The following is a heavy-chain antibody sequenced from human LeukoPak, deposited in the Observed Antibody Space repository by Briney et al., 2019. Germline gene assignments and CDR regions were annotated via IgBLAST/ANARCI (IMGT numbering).Heavy chain of an antibody. CDR1: GFTFDDYA. CDR3: AKDIDGDSSAFDY. V-gene: IGHV3-43D*03. Sequence: GGSLRLSCAASGFTFDDYAIHWVRQAPGKGLEWVSLINWDGGSTYYADSVKGRFTISRDNSKNSLYLQMNSLRAEDTALYYCAKDIDGDSSAFDYWGQGTLVTVSS. D-gene: IGHD6-19*01. J-gene: IGHJ4*02. CDR2: INWDGGST.